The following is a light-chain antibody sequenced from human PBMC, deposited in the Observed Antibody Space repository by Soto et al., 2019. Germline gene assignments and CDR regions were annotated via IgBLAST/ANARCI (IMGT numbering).Light chain of an antibody. CDR2: KNN. CDR1: SSNIGNFY. J-gene: IGLJ7*01. V-gene: IGLV1-47*01. CDR3: AAWDDRLRGPGV. Sequence: QSVLTQPPSASGTPGQRVTISCSGSSSNIGNFYVYWYQQLPGTAPKLLIYKNNQRPFGVPGRFSVSRSGTSASLAISGLRSKDAAGYYCAAWDDRLRGPGVFGGGTQLTVL.